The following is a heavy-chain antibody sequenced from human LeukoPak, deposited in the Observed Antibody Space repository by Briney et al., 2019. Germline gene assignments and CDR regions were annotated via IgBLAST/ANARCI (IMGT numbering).Heavy chain of an antibody. J-gene: IGHJ4*02. CDR1: GFTFSSYG. CDR3: ARDVLAAAGTPYFDY. D-gene: IGHD6-13*01. CDR2: IRFDGSNK. V-gene: IGHV3-30*02. Sequence: GGSLPLSCAASGFTFSSYGMHWVRQAPGKGLEWVAFIRFDGSNKYYADSVKGRFTISRDNSKNTLYLQMNSLRAEDTAVYYCARDVLAAAGTPYFDYWGQGTLVTVSS.